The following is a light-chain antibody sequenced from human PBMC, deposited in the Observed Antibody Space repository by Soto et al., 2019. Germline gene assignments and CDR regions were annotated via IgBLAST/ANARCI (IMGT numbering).Light chain of an antibody. CDR1: QSVSSSY. CDR3: QQYGSSPPT. CDR2: GAS. Sequence: EIGMTQSPGTLSVSKGERATLSCGASQSVSSSYLAWYQQKPGQAPRLLIYGASSRATGIPDRFSGSGSGTDFTLTISRLEPEDFAVYYCQQYGSSPPTFGQGTNVDIK. J-gene: IGKJ1*01. V-gene: IGKV3-20*01.